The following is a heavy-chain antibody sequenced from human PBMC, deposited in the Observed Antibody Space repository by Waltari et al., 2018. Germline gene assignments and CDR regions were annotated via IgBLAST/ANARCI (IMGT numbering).Heavy chain of an antibody. CDR1: GYTFTSFG. CDR2: ISAYNGNT. D-gene: IGHD4-17*01. CDR3: ARDSGIPGAYGAHREFDY. Sequence: QVQLVQSGAEVKKPGASVKVSCKASGYTFTSFGISWGRQAPGQGLEWMGWISAYNGNTNLAQKLQGRVTMTTDSSTSTAYMELRSLRSDDTAVFYCARDSGIPGAYGAHREFDYWGQGTLVTVSS. V-gene: IGHV1-18*01. J-gene: IGHJ4*02.